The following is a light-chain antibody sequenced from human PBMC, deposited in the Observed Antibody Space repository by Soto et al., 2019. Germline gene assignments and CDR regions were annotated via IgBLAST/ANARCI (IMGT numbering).Light chain of an antibody. CDR1: QVISTS. CDR3: QQLFDSPIT. Sequence: IQPTQSPSFLSPSIGESLTITCRASQVISTSLAWYQVKPGKAPKXXIYAASTLESGVPSRFSATVSGTEFSLTLTSLQTEDFATYDCQQLFDSPITFCQGTRLEIK. V-gene: IGKV1-9*01. CDR2: AAS. J-gene: IGKJ5*01.